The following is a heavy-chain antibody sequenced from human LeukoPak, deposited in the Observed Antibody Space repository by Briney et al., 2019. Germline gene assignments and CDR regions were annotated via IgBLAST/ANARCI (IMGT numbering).Heavy chain of an antibody. CDR3: AKDGQWLVYFDY. J-gene: IGHJ4*02. CDR1: GFTFSSYA. V-gene: IGHV3-23*01. D-gene: IGHD6-19*01. Sequence: AGGSLRLSCAASGFTFSSYAMSWVRQAPGKGLEWVSAISGSGGSTYYADSVKGRFTISRDNSKNTLYLQMNSLRAEDTAVYYCAKDGQWLVYFDYWGQGTLVTVSS. CDR2: ISGSGGST.